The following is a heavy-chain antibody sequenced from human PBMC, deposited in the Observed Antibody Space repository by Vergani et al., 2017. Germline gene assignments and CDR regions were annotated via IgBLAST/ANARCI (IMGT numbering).Heavy chain of an antibody. CDR1: GYTFTSYY. J-gene: IGHJ5*02. Sequence: QVQLVQSGAEVKKPGASVKVSCKASGYTFTSYYMHWVRQAPGQGLEWMGIINPSGGSTSYAQKLQGRVTMTRDTSTSTVYMELSSLRSEDTAVYYCARDPSVEWLFPSINWFDPWGQGTLVTVSS. CDR3: ARDPSVEWLFPSINWFDP. D-gene: IGHD3-3*01. V-gene: IGHV1-46*04. CDR2: INPSGGST.